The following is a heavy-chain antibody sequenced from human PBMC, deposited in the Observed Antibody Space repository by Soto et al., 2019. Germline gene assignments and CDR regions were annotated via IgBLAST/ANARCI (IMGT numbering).Heavy chain of an antibody. Sequence: GGSLRLSCAASGFTFSSYAMHWVRQAPGKGLEWVAVISYDGSNKYYADSVKGRFTISRDNSKNKLYLQMNNLRAEEKTMYYCARDATAMVTAAYYFDYWGQGTLVTVSS. CDR2: ISYDGSNK. D-gene: IGHD5-18*01. V-gene: IGHV3-30-3*01. J-gene: IGHJ4*02. CDR3: ARDATAMVTAAYYFDY. CDR1: GFTFSSYA.